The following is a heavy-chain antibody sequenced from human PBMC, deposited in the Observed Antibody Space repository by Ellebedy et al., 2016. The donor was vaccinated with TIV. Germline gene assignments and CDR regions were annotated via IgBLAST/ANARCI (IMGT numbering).Heavy chain of an antibody. CDR2: VYYSGST. CDR1: GGSISTHY. J-gene: IGHJ6*02. Sequence: MPGGSLRLSCTVSGGSISTHYWNWILQPPGKGLEWIGYVYYSGSTNYNPSLKSRVTISVDTSKNQFSLKLSSVTAADTAVYYCARHINRGQLPWIPYYYYGMDVWGQGTTVTVSS. CDR3: ARHINRGQLPWIPYYYYGMDV. V-gene: IGHV4-59*08. D-gene: IGHD2-2*01.